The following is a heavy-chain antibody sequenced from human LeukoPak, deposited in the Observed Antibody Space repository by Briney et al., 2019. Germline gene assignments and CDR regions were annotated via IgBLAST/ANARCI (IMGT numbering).Heavy chain of an antibody. J-gene: IGHJ6*03. V-gene: IGHV4-4*02. CDR3: ARECSSGWYPYYYYYFMDV. CDR1: GGSISSSNW. Sequence: SGTLSLTCAVSGGSISSSNWWSWVRQPPGKGLEWIGEIYHSGSTNYNPSLESRVTISVDTSKNQFSLKLSSVTAADTAVYYCARECSSGWYPYYYYYFMDVWGKGTTVTISS. D-gene: IGHD6-19*01. CDR2: IYHSGST.